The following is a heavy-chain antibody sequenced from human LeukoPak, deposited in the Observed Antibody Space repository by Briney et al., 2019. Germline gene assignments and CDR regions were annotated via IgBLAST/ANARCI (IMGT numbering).Heavy chain of an antibody. V-gene: IGHV3-74*01. CDR2: ITNDGSST. CDR1: GLTFSSHW. D-gene: IGHD3-10*01. J-gene: IGHJ4*02. CDR3: ARSGTYGSGDY. Sequence: GGSLRLSCAASGLTFSSHWMHWVRQAPGKGLVWVSRITNDGSSTTYADSVKGRFTISRDNAKNSLYLQMNSLRDEDTAVYYCARSGTYGSGDYWGQGTLVTVSS.